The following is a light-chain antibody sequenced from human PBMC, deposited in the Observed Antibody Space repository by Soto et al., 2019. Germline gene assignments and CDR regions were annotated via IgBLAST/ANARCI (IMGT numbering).Light chain of an antibody. CDR1: SSDVGGYNY. J-gene: IGLJ2*01. V-gene: IGLV2-14*01. CDR2: GVT. Sequence: QSALTQPASVSGSPGQSITISCTGTSSDVGGYNYVSWYQQHPGKAPKLMIYGVTNRPSGVSNRFSGSKSANTASLTISGLQAEDEADYYCSSYTSSSTLSVVLGGGTKLTVL. CDR3: SSYTSSSTLSVV.